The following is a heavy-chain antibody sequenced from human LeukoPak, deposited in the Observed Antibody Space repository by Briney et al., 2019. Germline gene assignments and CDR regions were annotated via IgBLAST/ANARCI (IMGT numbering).Heavy chain of an antibody. CDR1: GYSFTSYG. D-gene: IGHD6-19*01. Sequence: ASVKVSCKASGYSFTSYGISWVRQAPGQGLEWMGWVSAYADGTNYVQKFQGRVPMTTDTSTSTAYMELRCLRSDDTAVYYWARGRRIAVAALRNAFDIWGQGTMVTVSS. CDR3: ARGRRIAVAALRNAFDI. J-gene: IGHJ3*02. CDR2: VSAYADGT. V-gene: IGHV1-18*01.